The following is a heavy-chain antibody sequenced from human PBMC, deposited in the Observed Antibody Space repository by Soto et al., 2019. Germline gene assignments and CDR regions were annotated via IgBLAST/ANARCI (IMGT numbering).Heavy chain of an antibody. CDR1: GFTFDDYA. J-gene: IGHJ6*03. V-gene: IGHV3-9*01. CDR2: ISWNSGSI. D-gene: IGHD3-10*01. Sequence: EVQLVESGGGLVQPGRSLRLSCAASGFTFDDYAMHWVRQAPGKGLEWVSGISWNSGSIGYADSVKGRFTISRDNAKNSLYLQMNSLRAEDTALYYCAKEGLEDPLRGGYMDVWGKGTTVTVSS. CDR3: AKEGLEDPLRGGYMDV.